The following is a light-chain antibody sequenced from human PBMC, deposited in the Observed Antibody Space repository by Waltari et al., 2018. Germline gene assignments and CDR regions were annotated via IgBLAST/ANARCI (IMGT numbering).Light chain of an antibody. CDR1: QSVSSNN. V-gene: IGKV3-20*01. J-gene: IGKJ2*01. CDR2: GAS. CDR3: HQYGTSPYT. Sequence: EIVLTQSPGTLSLSPGERATLSCRASQSVSSNNLAWYQQNPGQAPRLLIYGASSRATGIPDRFSGSGSGTDFTLTVSRLEPEDFAVYFCHQYGTSPYTFGQGTKLDI.